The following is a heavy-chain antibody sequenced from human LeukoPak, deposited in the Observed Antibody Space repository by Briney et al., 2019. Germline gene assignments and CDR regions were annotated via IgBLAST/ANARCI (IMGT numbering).Heavy chain of an antibody. CDR1: GYTFTGYY. V-gene: IGHV1-2*02. CDR2: INPNSGGT. J-gene: IGHJ6*03. CDR3: ARVRTTVTTPTTTNYYYMDV. D-gene: IGHD4-17*01. Sequence: ASVKVSCKASGYTFTGYYMHWVRQAPGQGLEWMGWINPNSGGTNCAQKFQGRVTMTRDTSISTAYMELSRLRSDDTAVYYCARVRTTVTTPTTTNYYYMDVWGKGTTVTVSS.